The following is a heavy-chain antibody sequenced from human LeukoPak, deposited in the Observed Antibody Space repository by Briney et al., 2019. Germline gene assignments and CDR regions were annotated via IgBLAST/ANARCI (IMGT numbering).Heavy chain of an antibody. Sequence: PSETLSLTCTVSGGSISSYYWSWIRQPPGKGLEWIGYIYYSGSTNYNPSLESRVTISVDTSKNQFSLKLSSVTAADTAVYYCARGEDIVVVPAAMPAFPFDYWGQGTLVTVSS. CDR3: ARGEDIVVVPAAMPAFPFDY. J-gene: IGHJ4*02. V-gene: IGHV4-59*01. D-gene: IGHD2-2*01. CDR2: IYYSGST. CDR1: GGSISSYY.